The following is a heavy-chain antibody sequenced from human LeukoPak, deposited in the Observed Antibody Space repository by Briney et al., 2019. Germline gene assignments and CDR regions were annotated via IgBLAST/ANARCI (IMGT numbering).Heavy chain of an antibody. J-gene: IGHJ3*02. CDR1: GFTFSSYS. V-gene: IGHV3-48*01. D-gene: IGHD6-13*01. Sequence: GGSLRLSCAASGFTFSSYSMNWVRQAPGKGLEWVSYISSSSSTIHYADSVKGRFTISRDNAKNSLYLQMNSLRAEDTAVYYCARDREQQLVDAFDIWGRGTMVTVSS. CDR3: ARDREQQLVDAFDI. CDR2: ISSSSSTI.